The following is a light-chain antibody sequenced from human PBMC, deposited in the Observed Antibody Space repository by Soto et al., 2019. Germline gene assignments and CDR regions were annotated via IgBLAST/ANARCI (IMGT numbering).Light chain of an antibody. V-gene: IGLV1-44*01. J-gene: IGLJ2*01. CDR2: SNY. Sequence: QSVLTQPPSLSGTPGQRVTISCSGSDSNIGGNVVSWYQQLPGAAPKLLLFSNYQRPSGVPDRFSGSKSGTSASLAISGLQSEDEGDYYCASWDDGLNNVLFGGGTKLTVL. CDR3: ASWDDGLNNVL. CDR1: DSNIGGNV.